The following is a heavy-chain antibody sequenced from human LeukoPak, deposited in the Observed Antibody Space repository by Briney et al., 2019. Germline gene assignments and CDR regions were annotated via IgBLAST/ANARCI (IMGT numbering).Heavy chain of an antibody. CDR3: ARAYSSSWYED. J-gene: IGHJ4*02. CDR2: IYSGGST. D-gene: IGHD6-13*01. V-gene: IGHV3-53*01. CDR1: GFTVSSNY. Sequence: GGSLRLSCAASGFTVSSNYMSWVRQAPGKGLEWVSVIYSGGSTYYADSVKGRFTISRDNAKNSLYLQMNSLRAEDAAVYYCARAYSSSWYEDWGQGTLVTVSS.